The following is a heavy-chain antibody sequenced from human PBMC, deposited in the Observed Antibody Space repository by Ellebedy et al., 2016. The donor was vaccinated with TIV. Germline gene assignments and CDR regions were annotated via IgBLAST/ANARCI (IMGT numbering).Heavy chain of an antibody. CDR1: GFTFSSYW. CDR2: IKQGGSEK. V-gene: IGHV3-7*01. J-gene: IGHJ4*02. Sequence: GGSLRLXCAASGFTFSSYWMSWVRQAPGKGLEWVANIKQGGSEKYYVDSVKGRFTISRDDAKKSLYLQMNSLRADDTAVYYCARDLYGDFWFDYWGQGILVTVSS. CDR3: ARDLYGDFWFDY. D-gene: IGHD4-17*01.